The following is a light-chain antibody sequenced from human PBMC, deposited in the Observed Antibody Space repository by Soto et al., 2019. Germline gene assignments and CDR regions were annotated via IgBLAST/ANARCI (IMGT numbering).Light chain of an antibody. CDR1: SSNIGRNS. CDR3: AAWDDSLSVVS. Sequence: QSVLTQSPSTSGTPGQRVTISCSGSSSNIGRNSVFWYQQLPGAAPKVLIYSNGQRPSGVPDRFSASKSGTSASLAISGLQSEEEADYYCAAWDDSLSVVSFGGGTKLTVL. CDR2: SNG. V-gene: IGLV1-47*01. J-gene: IGLJ2*01.